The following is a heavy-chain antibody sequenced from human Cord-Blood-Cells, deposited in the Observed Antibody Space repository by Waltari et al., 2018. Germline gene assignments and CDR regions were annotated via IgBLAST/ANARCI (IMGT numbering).Heavy chain of an antibody. D-gene: IGHD6-6*01. CDR2: TYYRSKCDN. Sequence: QVQLQQSGPGLVKPSQTLSLTCAIPGDSVSSNSAACAWLRQCPWSGLEWLGRTYYRSKCDNDYSISLKSRRTINPDTTKNQFSLQLNCVTPEDTAVYYCAREAYSSSSSPCPNFDYWGQGTLVTVSS. V-gene: IGHV6-1*01. CDR3: AREAYSSSSSPCPNFDY. J-gene: IGHJ4*02. CDR1: GDSVSSNSAA.